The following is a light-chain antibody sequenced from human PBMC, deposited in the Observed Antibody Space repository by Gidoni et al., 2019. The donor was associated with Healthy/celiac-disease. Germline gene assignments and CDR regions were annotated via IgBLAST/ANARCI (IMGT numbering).Light chain of an antibody. J-gene: IGLJ2*01. Sequence: QSVLTQPPSVSGPPGHRVTISCTGSSSNIGAGYDVHWYQQLPGTAPKLLIYGNSKRPSGVPDRFSGSKSGTSASLAITGLQAEDEADYYCQSYDSSLSAVVFGGGTKLTVL. V-gene: IGLV1-40*01. CDR2: GNS. CDR3: QSYDSSLSAVV. CDR1: SSNIGAGYD.